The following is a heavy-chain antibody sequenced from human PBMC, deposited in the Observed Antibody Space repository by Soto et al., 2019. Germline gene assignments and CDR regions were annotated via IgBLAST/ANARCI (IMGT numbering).Heavy chain of an antibody. D-gene: IGHD3-10*01. CDR2: IYYSGST. J-gene: IGHJ5*02. CDR3: ARTSGEPERNWFDP. V-gene: IGHV4-30-4*01. Sequence: NPSETLSLTCTVSGGSISSGDYYWSWIRQPPGKGLEWIGYIYYSGSTYYNPSLKSRVTISVDTSKNQFSLKLSSVTAADTAVYYCARTSGEPERNWFDPWGQGTLVPVSS. CDR1: GGSISSGDYY.